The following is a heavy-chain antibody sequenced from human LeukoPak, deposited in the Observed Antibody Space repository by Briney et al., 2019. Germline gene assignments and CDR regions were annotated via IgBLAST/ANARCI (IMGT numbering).Heavy chain of an antibody. D-gene: IGHD5-24*01. J-gene: IGHJ6*02. Sequence: SVKVSCKASGGTFSSYAISWVRQAPGQGLEWMGRIIPILGIANYAQKFQGRVTITADKSTSTAYIELSSLRSEDTAVYYCARGAGWLLNYYYYGTDVWGQGTTVTVSS. CDR2: IIPILGIA. CDR3: ARGAGWLLNYYYYGTDV. V-gene: IGHV1-69*04. CDR1: GGTFSSYA.